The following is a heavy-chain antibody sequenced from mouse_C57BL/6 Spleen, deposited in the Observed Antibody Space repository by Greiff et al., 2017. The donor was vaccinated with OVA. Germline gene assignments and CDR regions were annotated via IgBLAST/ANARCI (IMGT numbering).Heavy chain of an antibody. CDR1: GYTFTSYW. Sequence: QVQLQQPGAELVRPGSSVKLSCKASGYTFTSYWMDWVKQRPGQGLEWIGNIYPSDSETHYNQKFKDKATLTVDKSSSTAYMQLSSLTSEDSAVYYCARSDGYYDYFDCWGQGTTLTVSS. CDR2: IYPSDSET. D-gene: IGHD2-3*01. CDR3: ARSDGYYDYFDC. V-gene: IGHV1-61*01. J-gene: IGHJ2*01.